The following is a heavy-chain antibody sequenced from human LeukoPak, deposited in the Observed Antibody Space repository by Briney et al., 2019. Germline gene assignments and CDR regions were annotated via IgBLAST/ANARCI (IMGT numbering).Heavy chain of an antibody. V-gene: IGHV3-23*01. Sequence: GGSLRLSXAASGFTFSSYAMSWVRQAPGKGLEWVSAISGSGHSTYYADSVKGRFTISRDNSKNTLFLQMDSLRAEDTAVYYCAKDKSEMESITRAFDFWGQGTMVTVSS. J-gene: IGHJ3*01. CDR3: AKDKSEMESITRAFDF. CDR1: GFTFSSYA. CDR2: ISGSGHST. D-gene: IGHD5-24*01.